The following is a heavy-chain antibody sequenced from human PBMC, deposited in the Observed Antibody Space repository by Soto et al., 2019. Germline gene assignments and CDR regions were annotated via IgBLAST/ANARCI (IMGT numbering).Heavy chain of an antibody. CDR1: GFTFSSYS. CDR2: ISSSSSYI. V-gene: IGHV3-21*01. J-gene: IGHJ3*02. Sequence: GGSLRLSCAASGFTFSSYSMNWVRQAPGKGLEWVSSISSSSSYIYYADSVKGRFTISRDNAKNSLYLQMNSLRAEDTAVYYCARNYEYSSSSVMDAFDIWGQGTMVTVSS. CDR3: ARNYEYSSSSVMDAFDI. D-gene: IGHD6-6*01.